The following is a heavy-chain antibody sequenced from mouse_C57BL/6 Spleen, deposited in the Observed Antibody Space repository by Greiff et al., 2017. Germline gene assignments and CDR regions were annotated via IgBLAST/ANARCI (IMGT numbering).Heavy chain of an antibody. CDR1: GYSITSYY. J-gene: IGHJ4*01. Sequence: VKLVESGPELVKPGASVKISCKASGYSITSYYIHWVKQRPGQGLEWIGWIYPGSGNTKYNEKFKGKATLTADTSSSTAYMQLSSLTSEDSAVYYCARLDGYYAMDYWGQGTSVTVSS. D-gene: IGHD2-3*01. V-gene: IGHV1-66*01. CDR2: IYPGSGNT. CDR3: ARLDGYYAMDY.